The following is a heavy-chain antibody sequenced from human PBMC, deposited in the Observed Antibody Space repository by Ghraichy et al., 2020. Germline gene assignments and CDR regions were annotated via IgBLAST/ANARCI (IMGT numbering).Heavy chain of an antibody. CDR3: ATDGEVTTARHFFDH. Sequence: ASVKVSYKSSGYTFTKYFLHWVRQAPGQGLEWMGVINPSGSSTSYAQKFQGRVTMTSDTSTSTVYMQLSSLRSEDTAVYYCATDGEVTTARHFFDHWGQGPLVTVSS. J-gene: IGHJ4*02. CDR2: INPSGSST. CDR1: GYTFTKYF. D-gene: IGHD2-21*02. V-gene: IGHV1-46*01.